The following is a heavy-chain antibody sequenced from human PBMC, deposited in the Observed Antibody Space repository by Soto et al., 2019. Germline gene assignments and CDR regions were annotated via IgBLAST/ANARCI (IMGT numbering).Heavy chain of an antibody. CDR1: GGSISSGGYY. Sequence: SETLSLTCTVSGGSISSGGYYWSWIRQHPGKGLEWIGYIYYSGSTYYNPSLKSRVTISVDTSKNQFSLKLSSVTAADTAVYYCARSDPDTAMVNYFYYWGQGTLVTVSS. CDR2: IYYSGST. J-gene: IGHJ4*02. CDR3: ARSDPDTAMVNYFYY. V-gene: IGHV4-31*03. D-gene: IGHD5-18*01.